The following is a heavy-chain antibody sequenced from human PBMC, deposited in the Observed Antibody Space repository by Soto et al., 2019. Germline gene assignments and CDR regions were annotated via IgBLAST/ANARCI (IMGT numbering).Heavy chain of an antibody. CDR1: ICSRSGYY. J-gene: IGHJ4*02. V-gene: IGHV4-59*01. Sequence: SESLSRNCSVSICSRSGYYCSWIRQPPGKGLEYIGYIFYSGTTNYNSSLWSRVAMSVDTSKNQSSLVLTSVTAADTAIYYCARSGHTFEGVVWGQGIPVTVSS. CDR2: IFYSGTT. CDR3: ARSGHTFEGVV. D-gene: IGHD3-16*01.